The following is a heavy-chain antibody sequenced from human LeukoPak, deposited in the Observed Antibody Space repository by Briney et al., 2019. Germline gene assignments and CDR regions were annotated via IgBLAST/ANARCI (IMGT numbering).Heavy chain of an antibody. J-gene: IGHJ4*02. D-gene: IGHD4-17*01. CDR1: GFTVSSNY. CDR2: IYYSGST. V-gene: IGHV4-59*02. Sequence: PGGSLRLSCAASGFTVSSNYMSWVRQAPGKGLEWIGYIYYSGSTNYNPSLKSRVTISVDTSKNQFSLKLSSVTAADTAVYYCARAGSPFYGDYVLDYWGQGTLVTVSS. CDR3: ARAGSPFYGDYVLDY.